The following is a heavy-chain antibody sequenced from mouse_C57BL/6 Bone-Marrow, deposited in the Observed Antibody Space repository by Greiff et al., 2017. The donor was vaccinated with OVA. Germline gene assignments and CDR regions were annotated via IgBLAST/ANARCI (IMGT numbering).Heavy chain of an antibody. CDR1: GYSFTGYF. CDR3: ARRYYYGSRGAMDY. Sequence: EVQLQQSGPELVKPGDSVKISCKASGYSFTGYFMNWVMQSHGKSLEWIGRINPYNGDTFYNQKFKGKAKLTVDKSFSTANMELLSLTSEDSAVYYCARRYYYGSRGAMDYWGQGTSVTVSS. D-gene: IGHD1-1*01. J-gene: IGHJ4*01. CDR2: INPYNGDT. V-gene: IGHV1-20*01.